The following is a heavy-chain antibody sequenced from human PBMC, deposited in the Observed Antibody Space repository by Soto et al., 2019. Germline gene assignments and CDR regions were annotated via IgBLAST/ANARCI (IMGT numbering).Heavy chain of an antibody. J-gene: IGHJ4*02. CDR1: GFTFSSYA. CDR2: ISYDGNKE. CDR3: ARDQSGYNYGPFDY. D-gene: IGHD5-18*01. V-gene: IGHV3-30-3*01. Sequence: GGSLRLSCAASGFTFSSYAMHWVRQAPGKGLEWVALISYDGNKEFYTDSVKGRFTVSRDDSKNTLYLQMNSLRAEDTAIYFCARDQSGYNYGPFDYWGQGTLVTVS.